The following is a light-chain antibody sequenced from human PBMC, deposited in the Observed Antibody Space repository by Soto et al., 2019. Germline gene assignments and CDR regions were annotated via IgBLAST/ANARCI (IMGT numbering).Light chain of an antibody. V-gene: IGKV3-11*01. CDR3: QQRSNWPPRIT. Sequence: EIVLTQSPATLSLSPGERATLSCRASQSVSSSLAWYQQKPGQAPRLLIYDASNRATGIPARFSGSGSETDFTLTISSLEPEDFAVYYCQQRSNWPPRITFGGGTRVEIK. CDR2: DAS. J-gene: IGKJ4*01. CDR1: QSVSSS.